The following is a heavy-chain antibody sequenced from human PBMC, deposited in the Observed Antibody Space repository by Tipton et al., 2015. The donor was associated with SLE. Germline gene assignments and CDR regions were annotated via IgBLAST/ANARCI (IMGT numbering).Heavy chain of an antibody. Sequence: SLRLSCAASGFAFNNFAMSWVRQAPGQGLEWVSAISDRGERTYYADSVKGRFTISRDNSKNTLYLQMDRLRVEDTAVYYCADSSTVTPPYWGQGTLVTVSS. CDR2: ISDRGERT. D-gene: IGHD4-17*01. CDR3: ADSSTVTPPY. J-gene: IGHJ4*02. V-gene: IGHV3-23*01. CDR1: GFAFNNFA.